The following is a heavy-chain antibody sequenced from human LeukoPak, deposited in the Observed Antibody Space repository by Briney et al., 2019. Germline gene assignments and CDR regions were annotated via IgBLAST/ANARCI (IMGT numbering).Heavy chain of an antibody. CDR1: GYTFTSYY. J-gene: IGHJ5*02. CDR3: ARWASGGWFDP. V-gene: IGHV1-46*01. D-gene: IGHD1-26*01. CDR2: INPSGGST. Sequence: ASVKVSCKASGYTFTSYYMHWVQQAPGQGLEWMGIINPSGGSTSYAQKFQGRVTMTRDMSTSTVYMELSSLRSEDTAVYYCARWASGGWFDPWGQGTLVTVSS.